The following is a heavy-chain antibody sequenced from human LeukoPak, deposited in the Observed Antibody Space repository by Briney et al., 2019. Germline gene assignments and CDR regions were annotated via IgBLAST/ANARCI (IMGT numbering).Heavy chain of an antibody. Sequence: GGSLRLSCTASGFTFSSYSMNWVRQAPGKGLEWVSSISSSSSYIYYADSVKGRFTISRDNAKNSLYLQMNSLRAEDTAVYYCARDQWLAPDYWGQGTLVTVSS. J-gene: IGHJ4*02. CDR1: GFTFSSYS. D-gene: IGHD6-19*01. CDR2: ISSSSSYI. V-gene: IGHV3-21*01. CDR3: ARDQWLAPDY.